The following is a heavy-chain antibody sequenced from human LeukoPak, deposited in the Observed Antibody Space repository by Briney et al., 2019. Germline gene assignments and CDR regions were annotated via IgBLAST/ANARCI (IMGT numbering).Heavy chain of an antibody. CDR2: ISSSSSYI. Sequence: PGGSLRLSCAASGFTFSSYSMNWVRQAPGKGLEWASSISSSSSYIYYADSVKGRFTISRDNAKNSLYLQMNSLRAEDTAVYYCARGAVAGPYYYYYMDVWGKGTTVTVSS. J-gene: IGHJ6*03. CDR1: GFTFSSYS. CDR3: ARGAVAGPYYYYYMDV. D-gene: IGHD6-19*01. V-gene: IGHV3-21*01.